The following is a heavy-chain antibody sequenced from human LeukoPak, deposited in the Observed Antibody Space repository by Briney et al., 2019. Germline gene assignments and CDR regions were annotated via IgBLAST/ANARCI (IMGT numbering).Heavy chain of an antibody. J-gene: IGHJ6*03. CDR1: GLTFSNAG. CDR3: ARDRGGIGYYMDV. Sequence: PGRSLRLSCTPSGLTFSNAGTNWVRQAPGKGLEWVSYIISSSGNIYYADSVKGRFTISRDHAKTSLYLQMNSLRAEDTALYYCARDRGGIGYYMDVWGKGTTVTVSS. V-gene: IGHV3-48*01. CDR2: IISSSGNI. D-gene: IGHD3-16*02.